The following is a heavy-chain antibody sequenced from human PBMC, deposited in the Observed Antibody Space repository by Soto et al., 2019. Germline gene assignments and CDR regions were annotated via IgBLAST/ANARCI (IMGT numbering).Heavy chain of an antibody. CDR1: GGSISSDY. J-gene: IGHJ6*02. CDR2: IYYSGST. V-gene: IGHV4-59*01. Sequence: SETLSLTCTVSGGSISSDYWNWSRPPPAKGLGWIGYIYYSGSTNYNPSLKSRVTISVDTSKNQFSLKLSSVTAADTAVYYCASSNIAAAGFYYYGMDVWGRGTTVTVSS. D-gene: IGHD6-13*01. CDR3: ASSNIAAAGFYYYGMDV.